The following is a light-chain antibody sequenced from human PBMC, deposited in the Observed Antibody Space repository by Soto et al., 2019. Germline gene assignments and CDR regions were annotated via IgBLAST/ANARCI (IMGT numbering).Light chain of an antibody. J-gene: IGLJ3*02. Sequence: QSVLTQPPSVSGAPGQRVTISCTGSSSNIGAGYDVHWYQQLPGTAPKLLIYGNSNRPSGVPDRFSGSKSGTSASLAITGLQAEEEADYYRQSYDSSRSGGVFGGGTKLTVL. CDR3: QSYDSSRSGGV. V-gene: IGLV1-40*01. CDR1: SSNIGAGYD. CDR2: GNS.